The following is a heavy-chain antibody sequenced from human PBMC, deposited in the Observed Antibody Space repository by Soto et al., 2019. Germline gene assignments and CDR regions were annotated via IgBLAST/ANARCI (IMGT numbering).Heavy chain of an antibody. D-gene: IGHD6-19*01. CDR1: GFTFSNYA. J-gene: IGHJ4*02. V-gene: IGHV3-64*04. CDR3: AITNYQWLVGWRVFDY. CDR2: ITSDGDST. Sequence: GGSLRLSCSVSGFTFSNYAMHWVRQAPGNGLEYVSGITSDGDSTYYADSVKGRFTISRDNSKNTLYLQMNSLRAEDTAVYYCAITNYQWLVGWRVFDYWGQGTLVTVSS.